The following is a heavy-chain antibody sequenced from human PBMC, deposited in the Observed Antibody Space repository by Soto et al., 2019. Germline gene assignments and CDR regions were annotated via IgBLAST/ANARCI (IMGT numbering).Heavy chain of an antibody. CDR1: GFSLSNFG. CDR3: ARPYSSNSNWFDP. J-gene: IGHJ5*02. D-gene: IGHD6-19*01. CDR2: LRDDADDA. Sequence: PGGSLRLSCAASGFSLSNFGMHWVRQAPGKGLEWVAVLRDDADDAYYADSVKGRFTISRDNSKNTLYLQMSSLRVEDTALYYCARPYSSNSNWFDPWGQGTLVTVSS. V-gene: IGHV3-33*01.